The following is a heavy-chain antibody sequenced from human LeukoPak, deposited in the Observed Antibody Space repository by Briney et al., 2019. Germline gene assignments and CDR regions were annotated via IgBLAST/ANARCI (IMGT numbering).Heavy chain of an antibody. CDR3: ARDLGVNYYYYMDV. D-gene: IGHD3-10*01. Sequence: ASVKVSCKASGYTFTGYYMHWVRQAPGQGLEWMGWINPNSGGTNYAQKLQGRVTMTTDTSTSTAYMELRSLRSDDTAVYYCARDLGVNYYYYMDVWGKGTTVTVSS. V-gene: IGHV1-2*02. CDR1: GYTFTGYY. J-gene: IGHJ6*03. CDR2: INPNSGGT.